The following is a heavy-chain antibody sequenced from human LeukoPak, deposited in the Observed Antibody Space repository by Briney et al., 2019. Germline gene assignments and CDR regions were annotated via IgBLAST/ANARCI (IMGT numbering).Heavy chain of an antibody. Sequence: SETLSLTCTVSGEYISGYYWSWIRQPPGKGLEWIGYIYSSGSTDYNPSLKSRVTISIDKSQNQFSLKLSSVTAADTAVYYCARLQERADSTENRCEHWAQGTLVTVSS. V-gene: IGHV4-59*01. D-gene: IGHD3-22*01. CDR1: GEYISGYY. J-gene: IGHJ1*01. CDR2: IYSSGST. CDR3: ARLQERADSTENRCEH.